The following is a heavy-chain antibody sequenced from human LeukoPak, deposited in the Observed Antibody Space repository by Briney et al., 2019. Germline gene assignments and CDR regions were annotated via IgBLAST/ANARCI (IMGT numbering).Heavy chain of an antibody. CDR3: ARGDYYGSGLDY. J-gene: IGHJ4*02. V-gene: IGHV4-61*05. CDR1: GGSISSSSYY. D-gene: IGHD3-10*01. CDR2: IYYSGST. Sequence: SETLSLTCTVSGGSISSSSYYWGWIRQPPGKGLEWIGYIYYSGSTNYNPSLKSRVTISVDTSKNQFSLKLSSVTAADTAVYYCARGDYYGSGLDYWGQGTLVTVSS.